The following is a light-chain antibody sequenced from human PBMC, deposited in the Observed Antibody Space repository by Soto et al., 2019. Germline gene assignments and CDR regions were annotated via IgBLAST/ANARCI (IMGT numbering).Light chain of an antibody. CDR2: WAS. Sequence: DIVMTQSPDSLAVSLGERATINCKSSQSVLYSSNNKNYLAWYQQKPGQPPKLLIYWASTRESGVPDRFSGNGSGTDFTLTISSLLAEDVAVYYCQQYYSTPETFGQGTKVEIK. CDR1: QSVLYSSNNKNY. CDR3: QQYYSTPET. J-gene: IGKJ1*01. V-gene: IGKV4-1*01.